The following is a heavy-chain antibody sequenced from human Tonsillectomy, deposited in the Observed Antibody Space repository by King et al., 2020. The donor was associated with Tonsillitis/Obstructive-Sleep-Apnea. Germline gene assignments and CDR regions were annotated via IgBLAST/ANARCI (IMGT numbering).Heavy chain of an antibody. CDR1: GFIFSDDY. Sequence: VQLVESGGGLVKPGGSLRLSCGVSGFIFSDDYMSWIRQAPGKGLEWISYISSSGRTIYYADSVKGRFTISRDNAKNSLYLQMNSLRAEDTAVYYCARFPFDAAYPPQDYWGQGTLVTVSS. V-gene: IGHV3-11*01. CDR2: ISSSGRTI. J-gene: IGHJ4*02. D-gene: IGHD2-15*01. CDR3: ARFPFDAAYPPQDY.